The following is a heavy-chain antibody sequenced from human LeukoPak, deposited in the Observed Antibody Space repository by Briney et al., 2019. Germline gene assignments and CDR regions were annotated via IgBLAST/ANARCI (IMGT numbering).Heavy chain of an antibody. J-gene: IGHJ4*02. D-gene: IGHD3-22*01. CDR1: GFTFSSYA. Sequence: GGSLRLSCAASGFTFSSYAMSWVRQAPGKGLEWVSAISGSGGSTYYADSVKGRFTISRDNSKNTLYLQMNSLRAEDTAVYYSAKHSYYYDSSGYYFGGQGTLVTVSS. CDR3: AKHSYYYDSSGYYF. V-gene: IGHV3-23*01. CDR2: ISGSGGST.